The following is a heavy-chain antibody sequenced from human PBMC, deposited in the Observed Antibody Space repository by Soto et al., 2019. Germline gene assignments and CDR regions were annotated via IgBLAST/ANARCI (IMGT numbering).Heavy chain of an antibody. D-gene: IGHD3-22*01. J-gene: IGHJ6*02. CDR2: ISSSSSYI. V-gene: IGHV3-21*01. CDR3: ARAKFDSSGYYYSSYYYGMDV. Sequence: PVGSLRLSCAASGFTFSSYSMNWVRQAPGKGLEWVSSISSSSSYIYYADSVKGRFTISRDNAKNSLYLQMNSLRAEDTAVYYCARAKFDSSGYYYSSYYYGMDVWGQGTTVTVSS. CDR1: GFTFSSYS.